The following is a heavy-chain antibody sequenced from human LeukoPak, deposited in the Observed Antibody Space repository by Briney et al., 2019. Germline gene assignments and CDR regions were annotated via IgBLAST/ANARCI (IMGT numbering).Heavy chain of an antibody. J-gene: IGHJ5*02. CDR1: GGSISSYY. CDR3: ARVPYGSGENWFDL. V-gene: IGHV4-59*01. CDR2: IYYRGSA. D-gene: IGHD3-10*01. Sequence: SETLSLTCTVSGGSISSYYWSWLRQPPGKGLEWIGYIYYRGSATYNPSLKSRVTISVDTSKNQFSLKLSSLTAADTAVYYCARVPYGSGENWFDLWGQGALVTVSS.